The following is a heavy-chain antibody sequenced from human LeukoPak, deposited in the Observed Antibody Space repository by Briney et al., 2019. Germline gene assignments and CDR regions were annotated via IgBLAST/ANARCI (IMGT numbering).Heavy chain of an antibody. Sequence: ASVKVSCKASGYTFTAYYIHWVRQAPGQGLEWMGRINPNSGGTDFAQKFQGRVTMTRNTSISTAYMELSRLRSDDTAIYYCARGRTEEGSGDYWGQGTLVTVSS. CDR1: GYTFTAYY. J-gene: IGHJ4*02. CDR3: ARGRTEEGSGDY. D-gene: IGHD3-10*01. V-gene: IGHV1-2*06. CDR2: INPNSGGT.